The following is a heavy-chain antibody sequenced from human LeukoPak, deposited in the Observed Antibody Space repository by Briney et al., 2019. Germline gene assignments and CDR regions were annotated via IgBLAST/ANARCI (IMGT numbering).Heavy chain of an antibody. J-gene: IGHJ3*02. CDR2: IYYSGST. CDR1: GGSISSYY. CDR3: ARHKFRRFYYDSSGHAFDI. V-gene: IGHV4-59*08. D-gene: IGHD3-22*01. Sequence: SETLSLTCTVSGGSISSYYWSWIRQPPGKGLEWIGYIYYSGSTNDNPSLKSRVTISVDTSKNQFSLKLSSVTAADTAVYYCARHKFRRFYYDSSGHAFDIWGQGTMVTVSS.